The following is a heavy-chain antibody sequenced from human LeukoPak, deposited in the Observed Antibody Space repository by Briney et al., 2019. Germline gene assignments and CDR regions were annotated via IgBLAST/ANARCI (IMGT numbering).Heavy chain of an antibody. V-gene: IGHV3-23*01. D-gene: IGHD6-19*01. CDR1: GFTFRLYA. J-gene: IGHJ6*02. Sequence: GGSLRLSCVASGFTFRLYAMTWVRQAPGKGLEWVSAISGTNLLGASGVKTYYADSVEGQFTISRDNSKNTLFLQMNSLRAEDTAVYYCASYNSGWKVIDENYYYGMDVWGQGTTVTVSS. CDR3: ASYNSGWKVIDENYYYGMDV. CDR2: ISGTNLLGASGVKT.